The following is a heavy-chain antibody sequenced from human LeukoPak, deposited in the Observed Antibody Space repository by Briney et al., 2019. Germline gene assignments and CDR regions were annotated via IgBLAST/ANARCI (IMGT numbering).Heavy chain of an antibody. Sequence: GASVKVSCKASGGTFSSYAISWVRQAPGQGLEWMGGIIPIFGTANYAQKFQGRVTITADESTSTAYMELSSLRSEDTAVYYCARWDTAMVNAFDIWGQGTMVTVSS. V-gene: IGHV1-69*13. J-gene: IGHJ3*02. CDR2: IIPIFGTA. CDR1: GGTFSSYA. CDR3: ARWDTAMVNAFDI. D-gene: IGHD5-18*01.